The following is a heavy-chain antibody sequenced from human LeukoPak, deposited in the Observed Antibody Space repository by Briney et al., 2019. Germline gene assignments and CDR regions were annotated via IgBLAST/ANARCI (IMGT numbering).Heavy chain of an antibody. CDR3: ARHGGSGAYTHFDY. J-gene: IGHJ4*02. CDR1: GFTVSSNY. Sequence: PGGSLRLSCAASGFTVSSNYMSWVRQAPGKGLEWVSVIYSGGSTYYADSVKGRFTISRDNSKNTLYLQMNSLRAEDTAVYYCARHGGSGAYTHFDYWGQGTLVTVSS. D-gene: IGHD2-15*01. V-gene: IGHV3-53*05. CDR2: IYSGGST.